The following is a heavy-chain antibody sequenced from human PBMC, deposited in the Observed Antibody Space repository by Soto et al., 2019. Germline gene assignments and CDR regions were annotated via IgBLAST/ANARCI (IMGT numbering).Heavy chain of an antibody. CDR2: INAGNGNT. V-gene: IGHV1-3*01. Sequence: ASVKVSCKASGYTFTSYAMHWVRQAPGQRLEWMGWINAGNGNTKYSQKFQGRVTITRDTSASTAYMELGSLRSEDTAVYYCARSEVNSGYGRFHYFDYWGQGTLVTVSS. D-gene: IGHD5-12*01. CDR1: GYTFTSYA. CDR3: ARSEVNSGYGRFHYFDY. J-gene: IGHJ4*02.